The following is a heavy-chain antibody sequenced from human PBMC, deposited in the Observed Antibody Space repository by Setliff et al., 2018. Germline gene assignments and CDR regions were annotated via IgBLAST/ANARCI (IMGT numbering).Heavy chain of an antibody. CDR2: IYPGDSDT. CDR3: ARLGAYDALDI. Sequence: GESLKISCKDSGYIFTNYWIGWVRQMPGKGLEWMGIIYPGDSDTRYSPSFQGQVTISADKSITTAYLQWSSLKASDTAMYYCARLGAYDALDIWGQGTMVTVSS. D-gene: IGHD3-16*01. J-gene: IGHJ3*02. CDR1: GYIFTNYW. V-gene: IGHV5-51*01.